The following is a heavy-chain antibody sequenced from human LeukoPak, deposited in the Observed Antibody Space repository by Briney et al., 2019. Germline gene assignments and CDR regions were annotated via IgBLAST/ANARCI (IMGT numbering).Heavy chain of an antibody. D-gene: IGHD6-13*01. CDR3: ARGYSSSWNAEYFQH. Sequence: SGGSLRLSCAASGFTFSSYSMNWVRQAPGKGLEWVSSISSSSSYIYYADSVKGRFTISRDNAKNSLYLQMNSLRAEDTAVYYCARGYSSSWNAEYFQHWGQGTLVTVSS. CDR2: ISSSSSYI. V-gene: IGHV3-21*01. J-gene: IGHJ1*01. CDR1: GFTFSSYS.